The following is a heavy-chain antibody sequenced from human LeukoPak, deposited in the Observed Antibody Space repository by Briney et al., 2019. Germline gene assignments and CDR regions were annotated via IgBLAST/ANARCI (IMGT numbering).Heavy chain of an antibody. J-gene: IGHJ4*02. CDR3: AKDRLLNCRGDCYIFDY. V-gene: IGHV3-23*01. D-gene: IGHD2-21*02. CDR1: GFTFSNYA. Sequence: GGSLRLSCAASGFTFSNYAMSWVRQAPGKGLECVSTISADAGSTCYADSVKGRFTISRDNSKNTLYLQVNGLRTEDTAVYYCAKDRLLNCRGDCYIFDYWGQGTVVTVSS. CDR2: ISADAGST.